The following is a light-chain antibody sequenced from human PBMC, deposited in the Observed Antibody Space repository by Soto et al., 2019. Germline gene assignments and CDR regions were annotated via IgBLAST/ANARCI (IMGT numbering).Light chain of an antibody. CDR1: QSVSSY. Sequence: EIVLTQSPATLSLSPGERATLSCRASQSVSSYLAWYQQKPGQAPRLLIYDASNRATGIPARFSGSGSGTDFNLTICSLEPEDFAVYYCQQRSNWPQYTFGQGTKLEIK. CDR3: QQRSNWPQYT. V-gene: IGKV3-11*01. CDR2: DAS. J-gene: IGKJ2*01.